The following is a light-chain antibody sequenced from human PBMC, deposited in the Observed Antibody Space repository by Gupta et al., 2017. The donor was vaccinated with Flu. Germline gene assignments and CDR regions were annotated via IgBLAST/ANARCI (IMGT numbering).Light chain of an antibody. J-gene: IGLJ2*01. V-gene: IGLV2-14*01. CDR3: SSYSASSSSIV. CDR2: EIT. CDR1: SSDIGSYDY. Sequence: QSALTQPASVSESPGQSITISCTGTSSDIGSYDYVSWYQQHPGKAPKLLIYEITKRPSGISFRFSASKSGNTASLTISGLQAEDEADYYCSSYSASSSSIVFGGGTKVTVL.